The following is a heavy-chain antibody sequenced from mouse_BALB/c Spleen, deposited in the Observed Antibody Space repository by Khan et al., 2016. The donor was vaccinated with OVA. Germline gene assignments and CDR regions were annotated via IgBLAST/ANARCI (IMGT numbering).Heavy chain of an antibody. CDR3: ARRGVVGMFAY. CDR1: GYTFTAYW. V-gene: IGHV1-4*01. J-gene: IGHJ3*01. CDR2: INPSTSYT. Sequence: QVRLQQSGAEVAKPGASVKMSCKASGYTFTAYWIHWVKQRPGQGLEWIGYINPSTSYTEYNQKFKDKATLTTDKSSNTAYLQLSSLTTEDSATYYCARRGVVGMFAYWGQGTLVTVSA. D-gene: IGHD1-1*01.